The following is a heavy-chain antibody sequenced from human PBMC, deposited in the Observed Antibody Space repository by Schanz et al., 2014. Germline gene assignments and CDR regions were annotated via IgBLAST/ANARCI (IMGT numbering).Heavy chain of an antibody. D-gene: IGHD3-3*01. CDR2: IWSDGSTK. CDR1: GFAFSVYG. V-gene: IGHV3-33*01. Sequence: QVQMVESGGGVVQPGRSLRLSCAASGFAFSVYGMHWVRQAPGKGPEWVAVIWSDGSTKYYADSVKGRFTISRDNSKKRLSLRMNSLRATASAVFLCVRARFNEWYGKGLAYWGQGTQVTVSS. CDR3: VRARFNEWYGKGLAY. J-gene: IGHJ4*02.